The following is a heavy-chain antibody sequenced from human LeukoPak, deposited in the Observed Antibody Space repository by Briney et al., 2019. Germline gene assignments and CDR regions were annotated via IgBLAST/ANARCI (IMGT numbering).Heavy chain of an antibody. V-gene: IGHV4-39*01. CDR2: IYYSGST. CDR1: GGSISSSSYY. D-gene: IGHD5-24*01. Sequence: SETLSLTCTVSGGSISSSSYYWGWIRQPPGKGLEWIGSIYYSGSTYYNPSLKSRVTISVDTSKSQFSLKLSSVTAADTAVYYCARHSRRWLQLGAFDIWGQGTMVTVSS. CDR3: ARHSRRWLQLGAFDI. J-gene: IGHJ3*02.